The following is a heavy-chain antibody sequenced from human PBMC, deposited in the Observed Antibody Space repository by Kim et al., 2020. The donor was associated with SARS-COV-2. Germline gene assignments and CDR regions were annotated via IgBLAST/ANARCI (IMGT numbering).Heavy chain of an antibody. Sequence: AGSVKGRFTISRDNSKNTLYLQMNSLRAEDTAVYYCAREFDWVSAGYFDYWGQGTLVTVSS. D-gene: IGHD6-13*01. J-gene: IGHJ4*02. CDR3: AREFDWVSAGYFDY. V-gene: IGHV3-30*07.